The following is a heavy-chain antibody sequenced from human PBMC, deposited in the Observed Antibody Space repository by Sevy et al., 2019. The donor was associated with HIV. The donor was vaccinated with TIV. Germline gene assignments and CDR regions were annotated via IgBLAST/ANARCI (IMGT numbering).Heavy chain of an antibody. D-gene: IGHD7-27*01. CDR1: GYTFTDCY. Sequence: ASVKVSCKASGYTFTDCYMNWVRQAPGQGLEWMGWIDTNTGNPTYVQGFTGRFVFSLDTSVNTAYLQISSLKAEDTAIYYCTRDRPNWGNDYWGQGPLVTVSS. J-gene: IGHJ4*02. CDR2: IDTNTGNP. V-gene: IGHV7-4-1*02. CDR3: TRDRPNWGNDY.